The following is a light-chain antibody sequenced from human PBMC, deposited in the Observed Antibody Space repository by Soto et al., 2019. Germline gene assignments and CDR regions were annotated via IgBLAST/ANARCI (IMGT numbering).Light chain of an antibody. CDR3: QQYGSSPT. J-gene: IGKJ1*01. CDR2: GAS. CDR1: QSVSNNY. Sequence: IVLTQSAGAVSLSPGERATLSCRASQSVSNNYLAWYQQKPGQAPRLLIYGASNRATGIPDRFSGSGSGTDFTLTISRLEPEDFAVYYCQQYGSSPTFGQGTKVDIK. V-gene: IGKV3-20*01.